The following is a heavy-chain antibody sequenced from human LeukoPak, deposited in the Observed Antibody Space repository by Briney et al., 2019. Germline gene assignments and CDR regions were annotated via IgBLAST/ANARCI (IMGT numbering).Heavy chain of an antibody. D-gene: IGHD6-19*01. CDR3: AKSSSGWYFIDYYYYGMDV. Sequence: GGSLRLSCAASGFTFSSYGMHWVRQAPGKGLEWVTVISYDGSNKYYADSVKGRFTISRDNSKNTLYLQMNSLRAEDTAVYYCAKSSSGWYFIDYYYYGMDVWAKGPRSPSP. CDR1: GFTFSSYG. V-gene: IGHV3-30*18. J-gene: IGHJ6*02. CDR2: ISYDGSNK.